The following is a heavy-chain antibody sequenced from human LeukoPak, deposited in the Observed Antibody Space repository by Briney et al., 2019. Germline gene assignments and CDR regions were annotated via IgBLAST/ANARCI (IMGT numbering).Heavy chain of an antibody. CDR3: TRVKIAYYDFWSGYYKKNWFDP. V-gene: IGHV3-15*01. CDR2: IKSKTDGGTT. J-gene: IGHJ5*02. Sequence: KPGGSLRLSCAASGFTFSNAWMSWVRQAPGKGLEWVGRIKSKTDGGTTDYAAPVKGRFTISRDDSKNTLYLQMNSLKTEDTAVYYCTRVKIAYYDFWSGYYKKNWFDPWGQGTLVTVSS. CDR1: GFTFSNAW. D-gene: IGHD3-3*01.